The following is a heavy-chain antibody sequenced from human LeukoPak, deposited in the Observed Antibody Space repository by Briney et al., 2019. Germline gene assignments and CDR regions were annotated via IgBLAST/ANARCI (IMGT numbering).Heavy chain of an antibody. D-gene: IGHD3-10*01. V-gene: IGHV5-10-1*01. CDR1: GYSFTKYW. CDR3: ARHGGDYYASGSYYPPNWFDP. CDR2: VDPSDSYA. J-gene: IGHJ5*02. Sequence: GESLKISCKGSGYSFTKYWISWVGQMPGKDLEWVGGVDPSDSYANYSPSFQGHVTISADKSISTAFLQWSSLKASDTAMYYCARHGGDYYASGSYYPPNWFDPWGQGTLVTVSS.